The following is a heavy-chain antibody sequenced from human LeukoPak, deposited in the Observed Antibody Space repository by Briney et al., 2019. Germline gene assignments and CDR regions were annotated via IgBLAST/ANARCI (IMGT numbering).Heavy chain of an antibody. Sequence: PSETLSLTCTVSGGSISSSSYYWGWIRQPPGKGLEWIGSIDYSGSTYYNPSLKSRVTLSVDTSTNQLFLKLSSVTAADTAVYYCARGWDTGYSYYGMDVWGPGTTVTVSS. CDR2: IDYSGST. J-gene: IGHJ6*02. CDR3: ARGWDTGYSYYGMDV. V-gene: IGHV4-39*07. D-gene: IGHD5-18*01. CDR1: GGSISSSSYY.